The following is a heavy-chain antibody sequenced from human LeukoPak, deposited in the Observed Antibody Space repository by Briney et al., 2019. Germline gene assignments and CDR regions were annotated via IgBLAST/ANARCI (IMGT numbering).Heavy chain of an antibody. CDR1: GGSLGTYY. V-gene: IGHV4-59*08. J-gene: IGHJ3*02. CDR2: IYYTGST. CDR3: ARHEWGITNAFDI. D-gene: IGHD1-14*01. Sequence: PSETLSLTCTVSGGSLGTYYWSWIRQPPGKGLEWIGYIYYTGSTNYNPSLKSRVTISVDTSKNQFSLKLSSVTAADRAVYYCARHEWGITNAFDIWGQGTMVTVSS.